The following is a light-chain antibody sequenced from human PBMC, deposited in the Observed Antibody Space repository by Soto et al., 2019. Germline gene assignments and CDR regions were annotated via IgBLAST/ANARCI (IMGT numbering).Light chain of an antibody. CDR2: AAS. CDR1: QSISRN. Sequence: EIVMPQSPPTLYVSPGESSTLSCRASQSISRNLAWFQQEPGQAPRLLIYAASSRATGIPDRFSGSGSGTDFTLTISRLEPEDFAVYYCQQYGSSGTVGQGTKVDIK. J-gene: IGKJ1*01. V-gene: IGKV3-20*01. CDR3: QQYGSSGT.